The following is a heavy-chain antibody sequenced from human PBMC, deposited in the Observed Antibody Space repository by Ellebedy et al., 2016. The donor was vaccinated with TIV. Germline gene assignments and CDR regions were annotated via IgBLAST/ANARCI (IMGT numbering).Heavy chain of an antibody. Sequence: LRLXXAVYGGSFSGYYWSWIRQPPGKGLEWIGEINHSGSTSYNPSLKSRVTISVDTSKNQFSLKLSSVTAADTAVYYCAREGRDGYIPGYFDYWGQGTLVTVSS. CDR2: INHSGST. V-gene: IGHV4-34*09. J-gene: IGHJ4*02. CDR1: GGSFSGYY. CDR3: AREGRDGYIPGYFDY. D-gene: IGHD5-24*01.